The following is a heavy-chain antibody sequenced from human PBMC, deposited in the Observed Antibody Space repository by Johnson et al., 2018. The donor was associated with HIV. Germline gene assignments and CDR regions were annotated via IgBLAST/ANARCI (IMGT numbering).Heavy chain of an antibody. D-gene: IGHD1-7*01. CDR1: GFTFSSYA. Sequence: QEQLVESGGGVVQPGRSLRLSCAASGFTFSSYAMHWVRQAPGKGLEWVAVISYDGSNKYYADSVKGRFTISRDNSKNTLYLQLNSLRAEDTAVYYCAREDQNWNYDHAFDIWVQGTMVTVSS. CDR2: ISYDGSNK. V-gene: IGHV3-30*04. CDR3: AREDQNWNYDHAFDI. J-gene: IGHJ3*02.